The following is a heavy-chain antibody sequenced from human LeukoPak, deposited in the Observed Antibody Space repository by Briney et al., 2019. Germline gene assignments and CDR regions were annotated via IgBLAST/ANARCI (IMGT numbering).Heavy chain of an antibody. J-gene: IGHJ6*02. D-gene: IGHD2-15*01. CDR1: GGSFSGYY. CDR3: ASRSGYYYYYGMDV. Sequence: PSETLSLTCAVYGGSFSGYYWSWIRQPPGKGLEWIGEINHSGSTNYNPSLKSRVTISVDTSKNQFSLKLSSVTAADTAVYYCASRSGYYYYYGMDVWGQGTTVTVSS. V-gene: IGHV4-34*01. CDR2: INHSGST.